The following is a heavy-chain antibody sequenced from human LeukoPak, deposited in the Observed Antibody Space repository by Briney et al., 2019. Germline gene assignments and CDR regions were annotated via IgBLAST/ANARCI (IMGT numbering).Heavy chain of an antibody. CDR2: INCNGGDV. D-gene: IGHD1-26*01. Sequence: GGSLRLSCAASGFTFDDYGIHWVRQPPGKGLEWVSGINCNGGDVAHADYVKGPITISRDEAKSSVNLQMNSLRTEDTAVYYCTKAATAEVGRGWYFEYWGQGTLVTVSS. J-gene: IGHJ4*02. CDR3: TKAATAEVGRGWYFEY. CDR1: GFTFDDYG. V-gene: IGHV3-9*01.